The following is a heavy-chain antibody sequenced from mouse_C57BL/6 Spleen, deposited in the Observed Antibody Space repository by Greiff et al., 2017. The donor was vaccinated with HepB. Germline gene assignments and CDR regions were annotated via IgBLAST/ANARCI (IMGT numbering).Heavy chain of an antibody. CDR2: INPNNGGT. CDR3: APLTGSWYFDV. CDR1: GYTFTDYN. D-gene: IGHD4-1*01. Sequence: LVEPGASVKMSCKASGYTFTDYNMHWVKQSHGKSLEWIGYINPNNGGTSYNQKFKGKATLTVNKSSSTAYMELRSLTSEDSAVYYCAPLTGSWYFDVWGTGTTVTVSS. J-gene: IGHJ1*03. V-gene: IGHV1-22*01.